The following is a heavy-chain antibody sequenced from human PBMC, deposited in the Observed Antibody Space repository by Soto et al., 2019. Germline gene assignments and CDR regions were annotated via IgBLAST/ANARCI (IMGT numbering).Heavy chain of an antibody. CDR3: ARVDSGSYYSWFGT. V-gene: IGHV1-69*01. CDR1: GGTCSSYA. Sequence: SVKGSCKASGGTCSSYAISWVRQAPGQGLEGMGGIIPIFGTANYAQKFQGRVTITADESTGTAYMELSSMRSEATAVYSCARVDSGSYYSWFGTWRQGTMVTVAS. J-gene: IGHJ5*02. D-gene: IGHD1-26*01. CDR2: IIPIFGTA.